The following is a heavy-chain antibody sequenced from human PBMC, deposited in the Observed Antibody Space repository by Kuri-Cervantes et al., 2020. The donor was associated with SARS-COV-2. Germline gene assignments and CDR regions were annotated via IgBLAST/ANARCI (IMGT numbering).Heavy chain of an antibody. Sequence: GGSLRLSCKASGYTFTGYYMHWVRQAPGQGLEWMGWTNPNSGGTNYAQKFQGWVTMTRDTSISTVYMELGSLRSEDTAVYYCGRDDDSGSLPDCWGQGTLVTVSS. D-gene: IGHD1-26*01. J-gene: IGHJ4*02. CDR3: GRDDDSGSLPDC. CDR2: TNPNSGGT. CDR1: GYTFTGYY. V-gene: IGHV1-2*04.